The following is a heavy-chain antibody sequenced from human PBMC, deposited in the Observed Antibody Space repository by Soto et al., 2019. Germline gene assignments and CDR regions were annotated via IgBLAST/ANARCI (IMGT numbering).Heavy chain of an antibody. CDR3: ARTQRADAFDI. CDR1: GGSISSYY. Sequence: PSETLSLTCTVSGGSISSYYWSWIRQPPGKGLEWIGYIYYSGSTNYNPSLKSRVTISVDTSKNQFSLKLSSVTAADTAVYYCARTQRADAFDIWGKGTMVTVSS. CDR2: IYYSGST. J-gene: IGHJ3*02. V-gene: IGHV4-59*01.